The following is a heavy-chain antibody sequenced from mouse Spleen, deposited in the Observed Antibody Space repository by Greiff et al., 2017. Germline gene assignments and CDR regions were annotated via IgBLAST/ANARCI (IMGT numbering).Heavy chain of an antibody. V-gene: IGHV5-4*01. CDR2: ISDGGSYT. CDR3: ARDNIGLRRRFAY. CDR1: GFTFSSYA. J-gene: IGHJ3*01. D-gene: IGHD2-4*01. Sequence: VQLKESGGGLVKPGGSLKLSCAASGFTFSSYAMSWVRQTPEKRLEWVATISDGGSYTYYPDNVKGRFTISRDNAKNNLYLQMSHLKSEDTAMYYCARDNIGLRRRFAYWGQGTLVTVSA.